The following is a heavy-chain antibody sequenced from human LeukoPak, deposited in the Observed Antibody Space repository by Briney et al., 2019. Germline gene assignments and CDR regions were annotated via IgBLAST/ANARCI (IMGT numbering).Heavy chain of an antibody. Sequence: PGGSLRLSCAASGFTFSSYAMSWVRQAPGKGLEWVSAISGSGGSTYYADSVKGRLTISRDNSKNTLYLQMNSLRAEDTAVYYCAKDLRGVAYCGGDCYQGDAFDIWGQGTMVTVSS. CDR2: ISGSGGST. CDR3: AKDLRGVAYCGGDCYQGDAFDI. V-gene: IGHV3-23*01. J-gene: IGHJ3*02. D-gene: IGHD2-21*02. CDR1: GFTFSSYA.